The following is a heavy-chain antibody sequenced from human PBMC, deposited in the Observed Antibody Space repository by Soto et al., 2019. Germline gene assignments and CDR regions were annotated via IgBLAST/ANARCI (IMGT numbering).Heavy chain of an antibody. CDR3: ARAPRDVVVVAATRVYSSCFDP. CDR2: ISAYNGNT. V-gene: IGHV1-18*01. J-gene: IGHJ5*02. D-gene: IGHD2-15*01. CDR1: GYTFTSYG. Sequence: QVQLVQSGAEVKKPGASVKVSCKASGYTFTSYGISWVRQAPGQGLEWMGWISAYNGNTNYAQKLQGRVTRTTGTSTSTAYMELRSLRSDDTSVYYCARAPRDVVVVAATRVYSSCFDPWGQGTLVTVSS.